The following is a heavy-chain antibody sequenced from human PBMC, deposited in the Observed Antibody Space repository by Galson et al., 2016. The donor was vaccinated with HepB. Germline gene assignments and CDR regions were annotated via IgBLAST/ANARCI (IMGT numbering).Heavy chain of an antibody. CDR1: GYIFTNYW. CDR3: AVQDDNSGYYYVHFDY. CDR2: IDPSDSYI. J-gene: IGHJ4*02. D-gene: IGHD3-22*01. V-gene: IGHV5-10-1*01. Sequence: QSGAEVKKPGESLRISCKGSGYIFTNYWISWVRQMPGKGLEWMGRIDPSDSYINYGPSFQGHVTFSTDNSIPTAYLQWSSLRASDTAMYYCAVQDDNSGYYYVHFDYWGQGTLVTVSS.